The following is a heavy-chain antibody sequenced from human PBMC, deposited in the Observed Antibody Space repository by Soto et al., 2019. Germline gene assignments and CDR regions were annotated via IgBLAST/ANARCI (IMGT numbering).Heavy chain of an antibody. CDR3: ARQYYYGSGAYNWFDP. V-gene: IGHV1-69*01. CDR2: IIPIFGTG. D-gene: IGHD3-10*01. J-gene: IGHJ5*02. Sequence: QVQLVQSGAEVKKPGSSVKVSCKASGGTFSSYAISWVRQAPGQGLEWRGGIIPIFGTGNYAQKFQGRVTIPADESTSAAYMELSSLRSEDTAVYYCARQYYYGSGAYNWFDPWGQGTLVTVSS. CDR1: GGTFSSYA.